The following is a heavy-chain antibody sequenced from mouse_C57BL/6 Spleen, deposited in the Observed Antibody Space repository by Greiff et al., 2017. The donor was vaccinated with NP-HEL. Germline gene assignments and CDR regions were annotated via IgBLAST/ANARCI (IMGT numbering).Heavy chain of an antibody. CDR2: IYPRSGNT. J-gene: IGHJ3*01. Sequence: QVQLQQSGAELARPGASVKLSCKASGYTFTSYGISWVKQRTGQGLEWIGEIYPRSGNTYYNEKFKGKATLTADKSSSTAYMELRSLTSEDSAVYFCARSITTVVATEAYWGQGTLVTVSA. CDR3: ARSITTVVATEAY. V-gene: IGHV1-81*01. CDR1: GYTFTSYG. D-gene: IGHD1-1*01.